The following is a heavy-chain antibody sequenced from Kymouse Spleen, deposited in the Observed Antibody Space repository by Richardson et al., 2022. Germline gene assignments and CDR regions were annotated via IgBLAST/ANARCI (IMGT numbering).Heavy chain of an antibody. V-gene: IGHV4-34*01. CDR2: INHSGST. CDR3: AREGLELQGYYYYGMDV. CDR1: GGSFSGYY. D-gene: IGHD1-7*01. Sequence: QVQLQQWGAGLLKPSETLSLTCAVYGGSFSGYYWSWIRQPPGKGLEWIGEINHSGSTNYNPSLKSRVTISVDTSKNQFSLKLSSVTAADTAVYYCAREGLELQGYYYYGMDVWGQGTTVTVSS. J-gene: IGHJ6*02.